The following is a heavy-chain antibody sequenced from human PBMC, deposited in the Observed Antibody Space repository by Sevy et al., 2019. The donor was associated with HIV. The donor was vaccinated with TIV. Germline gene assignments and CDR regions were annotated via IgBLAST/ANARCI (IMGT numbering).Heavy chain of an antibody. Sequence: GGSLRLSCAASGFTFSSYGMHWVRQAPGKGLEWVAVIWNDRSNKHYADSVKGRFTISRDNSKNTLYLQMNSLRAEVTAVYYCASLPNNYYDSSGYSGNDAFDIWGQGTMVTVSS. CDR3: ASLPNNYYDSSGYSGNDAFDI. J-gene: IGHJ3*02. CDR1: GFTFSSYG. V-gene: IGHV3-33*01. D-gene: IGHD3-22*01. CDR2: IWNDRSNK.